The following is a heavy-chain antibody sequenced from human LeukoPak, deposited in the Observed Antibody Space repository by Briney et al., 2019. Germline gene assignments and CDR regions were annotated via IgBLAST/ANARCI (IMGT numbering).Heavy chain of an antibody. V-gene: IGHV1-2*02. CDR1: GYTFTAYY. J-gene: IGHJ4*02. CDR3: ARWGSSSAEFDY. D-gene: IGHD6-13*01. Sequence: ASVKVSCKASGYTFTAYYIHWVRQAPGQGLEWMGWINPNSGGANYAQKFQDRVTMTRDTSISTAYMDLSRLRSDDTAVYYCARWGSSSAEFDYWGQGTLVTVSS. CDR2: INPNSGGA.